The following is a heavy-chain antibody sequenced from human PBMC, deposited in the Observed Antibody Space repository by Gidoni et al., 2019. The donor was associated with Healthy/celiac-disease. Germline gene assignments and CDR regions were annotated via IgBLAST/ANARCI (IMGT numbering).Heavy chain of an antibody. CDR2: ISAYNGNT. CDR1: GYTLTSYG. D-gene: IGHD3-22*01. Sequence: QVQLVQSGAEVKKPGASVKVSCKASGYTLTSYGISWVRQAPGQGLEWMGWISAYNGNTNYAQKLQGRVTMTTDTSTSTAYMELRSLRSDDTAVYYCARETPSYYYDSSGYSPSLDYWGQGTLVTVSS. CDR3: ARETPSYYYDSSGYSPSLDY. V-gene: IGHV1-18*01. J-gene: IGHJ4*02.